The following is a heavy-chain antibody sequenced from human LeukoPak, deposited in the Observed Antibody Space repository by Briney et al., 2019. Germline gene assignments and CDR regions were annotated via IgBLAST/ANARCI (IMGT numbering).Heavy chain of an antibody. CDR2: ISTYDGNT. V-gene: IGHV1-18*04. Sequence: ASVKVSCKASGYTFTRYAISWVRQVPGQGLEWMGWISTYDGNTNYAHKFQGRVTMTKDTSTSIAYMDLRSLRSDDTAVYYCARDQSPACSGGSCPRDYWGQGTLVTVSS. J-gene: IGHJ4*02. CDR3: ARDQSPACSGGSCPRDY. CDR1: GYTFTRYA. D-gene: IGHD2-15*01.